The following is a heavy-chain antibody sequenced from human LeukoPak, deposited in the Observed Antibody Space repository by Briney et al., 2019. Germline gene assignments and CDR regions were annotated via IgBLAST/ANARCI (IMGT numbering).Heavy chain of an antibody. CDR3: ARGRGGLLWFGEFNS. CDR1: GFTFSSYW. J-gene: IGHJ4*02. D-gene: IGHD3-10*01. Sequence: PGGSLRLSCAASGFTFSSYWMIWVRQAPGKRLEWVANITQDGSEKYYVDSVKGRFTISRDNANNSLYLQMNSLRAEDTAVYYCARGRGGLLWFGEFNSWGQGTLVTVSS. V-gene: IGHV3-7*01. CDR2: ITQDGSEK.